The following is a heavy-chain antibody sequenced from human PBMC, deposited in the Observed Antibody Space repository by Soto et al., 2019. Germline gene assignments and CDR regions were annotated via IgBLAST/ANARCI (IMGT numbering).Heavy chain of an antibody. D-gene: IGHD6-13*01. J-gene: IGHJ6*03. V-gene: IGHV3-7*01. Sequence: EVQLVESGGGLVQPGGSLRLSCEASGFTFTTYWLSWVRQAPGKRLQLVATIKQDASDERYVDAVRGRFTISRDNDERSVYLQMGSLRGEDSAVYYCVRGCDSGNGPYYLDVWGKGTTVIVSS. CDR1: GFTFTTYW. CDR2: IKQDASDE. CDR3: VRGCDSGNGPYYLDV.